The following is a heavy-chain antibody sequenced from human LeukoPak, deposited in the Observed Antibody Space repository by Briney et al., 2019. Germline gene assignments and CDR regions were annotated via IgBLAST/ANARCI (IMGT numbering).Heavy chain of an antibody. D-gene: IGHD1-7*01. V-gene: IGHV3-30*02. CDR2: IRYDGSNK. Sequence: GGSLRLSCAASGFTLSSYGMHWVRQAPGKGLEWVAFIRYDGSNKYYADSVKGRFTVSRDNSKNTLYLQMNSLRAEDTAVYYCARDSITGTAEIKYWGQGTLVTVSS. CDR1: GFTLSSYG. J-gene: IGHJ4*02. CDR3: ARDSITGTAEIKY.